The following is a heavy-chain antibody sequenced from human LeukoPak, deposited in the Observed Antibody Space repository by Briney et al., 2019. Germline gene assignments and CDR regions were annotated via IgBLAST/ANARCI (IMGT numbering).Heavy chain of an antibody. CDR1: GGSFSGYY. D-gene: IGHD3-22*01. CDR2: ISGSGGST. CDR3: AKEIPSLYYYDSSGPDY. Sequence: PSETLSLTCAVYGGSFSGYYWSWIRQPPGKGLEWVSAISGSGGSTYYADSVKGRFTISRDNSKNTLYLQMNSLRAEDTAVYYCAKEIPSLYYYDSSGPDYWGQGTLVTVSS. V-gene: IGHV3-23*01. J-gene: IGHJ4*02.